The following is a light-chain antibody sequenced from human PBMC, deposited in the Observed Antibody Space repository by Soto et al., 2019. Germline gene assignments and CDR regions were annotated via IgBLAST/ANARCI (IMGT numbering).Light chain of an antibody. V-gene: IGLV4-69*01. CDR1: SGHSSYA. J-gene: IGLJ2*01. Sequence: QSVLTQSPSASASLGASDKLTCTLSSGHSSYAIAWHQQQPEKGPRYLMKLNSDGSHSKGDGIPDRFSGSSSGAERYLTISSLQSEDEADYYCQTWGPGIVVFGGGTELTVL. CDR2: LNSDGSH. CDR3: QTWGPGIVV.